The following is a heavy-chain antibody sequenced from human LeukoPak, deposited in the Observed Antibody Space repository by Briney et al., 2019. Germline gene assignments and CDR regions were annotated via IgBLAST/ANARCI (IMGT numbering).Heavy chain of an antibody. CDR2: IYYRGST. D-gene: IGHD6-6*01. J-gene: IGHJ3*02. CDR3: ARDFEYSSSVDAFDI. Sequence: PSETLSLTCAVSGDSLTSSIDFWAWIRQPPGKGLEWIGSIYYRGSTYHNPSLKSRVTISVDTSKNQFSLRLNSVTAADTAVYYCARDFEYSSSVDAFDIWGQGTMVTVSS. V-gene: IGHV4-39*07. CDR1: GDSLTSSIDF.